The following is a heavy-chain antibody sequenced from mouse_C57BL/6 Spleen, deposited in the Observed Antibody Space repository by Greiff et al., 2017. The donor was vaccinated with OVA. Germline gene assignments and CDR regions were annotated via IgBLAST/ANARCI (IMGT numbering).Heavy chain of an antibody. CDR1: GYAFTNYL. Sequence: VQLQQSGAELVRPGTSVKVSCKASGYAFTNYLIEWVKQRPGQGLEWIGVINPGRGGTNYNEKFKGKATLTADKSSSTAYMQLSSLTSEDSAVYFCARERDDGYYDAMDYWGQGTSVTVSS. D-gene: IGHD2-3*01. V-gene: IGHV1-54*01. CDR3: ARERDDGYYDAMDY. J-gene: IGHJ4*01. CDR2: INPGRGGT.